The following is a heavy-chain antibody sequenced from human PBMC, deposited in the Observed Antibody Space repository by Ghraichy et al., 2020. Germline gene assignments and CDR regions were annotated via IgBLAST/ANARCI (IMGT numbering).Heavy chain of an antibody. D-gene: IGHD1-20*01. CDR1: GGTFSSYT. Sequence: SVKVSCKASGGTFSSYTISWVRQAPGQGLEWMGRIIPILGIANYAQKFQGRVTITADKSTSTAYMELSSLRSEDTAVYYCARDREYNWNYVDYWGQGTLVTVSS. V-gene: IGHV1-69*04. J-gene: IGHJ4*02. CDR2: IIPILGIA. CDR3: ARDREYNWNYVDY.